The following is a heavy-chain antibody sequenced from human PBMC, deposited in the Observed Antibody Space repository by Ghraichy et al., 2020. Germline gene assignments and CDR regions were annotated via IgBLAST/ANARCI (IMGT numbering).Heavy chain of an antibody. D-gene: IGHD4-23*01. CDR1: GFTFSTYW. CDR3: ATYNFGSNCRRCVHY. CDR2: IKQDGSEE. J-gene: IGHJ4*02. Sequence: GGSLRLSCAASGFTFSTYWMGWVRRAPGKGLEWVANIKQDGSEEFYMASVKGRFTISRDNAKNSLYLQMNSLRAEDTAVYYYATYNFGSNCRRCVHYWGQGALVTVSS. V-gene: IGHV3-7*01.